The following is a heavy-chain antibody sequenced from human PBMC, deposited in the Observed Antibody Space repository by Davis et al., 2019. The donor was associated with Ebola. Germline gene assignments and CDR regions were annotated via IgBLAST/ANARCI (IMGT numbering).Heavy chain of an antibody. J-gene: IGHJ6*02. CDR2: ISSSSSYI. Sequence: GESLKLSCAASGFTFSSYSMNWVRQAPGKGLEWVSSISSSSSYIYYADSVKGRFTISRDNAKNSLYLQMNSLRAEDTAVYYFASDRWEIVVVPAAMPYYYYGMDVWGQGTTVTVSS. D-gene: IGHD2-2*01. CDR3: ASDRWEIVVVPAAMPYYYYGMDV. V-gene: IGHV3-21*01. CDR1: GFTFSSYS.